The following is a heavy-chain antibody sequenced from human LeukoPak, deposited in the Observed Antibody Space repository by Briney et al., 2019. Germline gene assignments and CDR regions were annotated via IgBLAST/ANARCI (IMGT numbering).Heavy chain of an antibody. D-gene: IGHD3-22*01. Sequence: ASVKVSCKASGYTFTSYGISWVRQAPGQGLEWMGWISAYNGNTNYAQKLQGRVTMTTDTSTSTAYMELRSLRSDDTAVYYCARWSDSSGYYWFDPWGQGTLVTVSS. V-gene: IGHV1-18*01. CDR2: ISAYNGNT. CDR1: GYTFTSYG. CDR3: ARWSDSSGYYWFDP. J-gene: IGHJ5*02.